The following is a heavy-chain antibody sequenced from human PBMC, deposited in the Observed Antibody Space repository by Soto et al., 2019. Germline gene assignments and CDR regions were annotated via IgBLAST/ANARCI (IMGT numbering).Heavy chain of an antibody. Sequence: VAVISYDGSNKYYADSVKGRFTISRDNSKNTLYLQMNSLRAEDTAVYYWAKGLKWHSSGPMGNDAFDIWGQGTMVTVSS. CDR3: AKGLKWHSSGPMGNDAFDI. D-gene: IGHD6-19*01. V-gene: IGHV3-30*18. CDR2: ISYDGSNK. J-gene: IGHJ3*02.